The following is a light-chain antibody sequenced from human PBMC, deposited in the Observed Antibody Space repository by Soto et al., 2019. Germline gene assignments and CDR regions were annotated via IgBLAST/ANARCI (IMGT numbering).Light chain of an antibody. CDR2: AAS. V-gene: IGKV1-39*01. J-gene: IGKJ5*01. Sequence: DIQTNQPPSSLSALVGEVVTITGQASQSINSYLNWYQQKPGKAPKLLIYAASSLQRGVPSRFSGSGSGTDFTLTISRLQPEDFATYYCQQYDNIPTFGQGTRLENK. CDR3: QQYDNIPT. CDR1: QSINSY.